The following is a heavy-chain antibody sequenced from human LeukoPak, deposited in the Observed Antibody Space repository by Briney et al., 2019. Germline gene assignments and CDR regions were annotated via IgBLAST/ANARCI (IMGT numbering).Heavy chain of an antibody. CDR2: IYGGGST. Sequence: GGSLRLSCAASGFTFSGYNINWVRQAPGKGLEWVSVIYGGGSTYYADSVKGRFTISRDNSKNTLYLQMNSLRAEDTAVYYCARGAYDSGSYYNSYWGQGTLVTVSS. CDR1: GFTFSGYN. V-gene: IGHV3-53*01. J-gene: IGHJ4*02. D-gene: IGHD3-10*01. CDR3: ARGAYDSGSYYNSY.